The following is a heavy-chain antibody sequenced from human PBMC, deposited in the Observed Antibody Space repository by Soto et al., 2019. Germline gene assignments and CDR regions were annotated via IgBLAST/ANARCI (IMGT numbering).Heavy chain of an antibody. CDR1: GISIGSNIYY. CDR2: VFYSGTT. CDR3: ARHVSAPYTYVPGGTWFDP. V-gene: IGHV4-39*01. D-gene: IGHD5-18*01. J-gene: IGHJ5*02. Sequence: PSETLSLICTVSGISIGSNIYYCGWIRQPPGKGLEWIGTVFYSGTTYHNPSLKSRVTISIDRSKNQFSLKMSSVTAADTAVYYCARHVSAPYTYVPGGTWFDPWGQGALVTVSS.